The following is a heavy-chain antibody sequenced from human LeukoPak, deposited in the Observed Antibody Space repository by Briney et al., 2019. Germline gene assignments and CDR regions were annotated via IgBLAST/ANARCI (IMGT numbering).Heavy chain of an antibody. Sequence: ASVKVSCKASGYTFTSYDINWVRQATGQGLEWMGWMNPNSGNTGYAQKFQGRVTITRNTSISTAYMELSSLRSEDTAVYYCASISGSYHLGDAFDIWGQGTMVTVSS. CDR3: ASISGSYHLGDAFDI. D-gene: IGHD1-26*01. CDR1: GYTFTSYD. J-gene: IGHJ3*02. CDR2: MNPNSGNT. V-gene: IGHV1-8*03.